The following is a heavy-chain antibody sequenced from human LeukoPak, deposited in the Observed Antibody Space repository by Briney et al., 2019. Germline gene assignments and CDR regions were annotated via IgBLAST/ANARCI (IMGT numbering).Heavy chain of an antibody. J-gene: IGHJ4*02. CDR1: GFTFSSYS. CDR3: ARAGGSSSSRFFRY. CDR2: ISSSSSYI. D-gene: IGHD6-6*01. Sequence: GGSLRLSCAASGFTFSSYSLNWVRQAPGKGLEWVSSISSSSSYIYYADSVKGRFTISRDNAKNSLYLQMNSLRAEDTAVYYCARAGGSSSSRFFRYWGQGTLVTVSS. V-gene: IGHV3-21*01.